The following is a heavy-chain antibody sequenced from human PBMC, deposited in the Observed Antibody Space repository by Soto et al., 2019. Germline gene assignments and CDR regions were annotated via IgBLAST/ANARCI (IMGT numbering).Heavy chain of an antibody. V-gene: IGHV4-39*01. Sequence: PSETLSLTCTVSGDSIISSDFYWGWVRQPPGKGLEWIGSIFYLGSSYYNPSLKSRVTMSVDTSKNQFSLRLRSVTAADTALYFCARHSLALRKNNWFDPWDQGIMVTVS. D-gene: IGHD3-3*02. CDR3: ARHSLALRKNNWFDP. CDR2: IFYLGSS. J-gene: IGHJ5*02. CDR1: GDSIISSDFY.